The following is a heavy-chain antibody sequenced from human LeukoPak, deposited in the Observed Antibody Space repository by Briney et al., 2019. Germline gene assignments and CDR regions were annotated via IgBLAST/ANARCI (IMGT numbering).Heavy chain of an antibody. CDR3: TRDHYDSSGYYHFQH. Sequence: SGGSLRLSCAASGFTFSSYTMHWVRQAPRKGLQWVAVISYDEVTKFYADSVKGRFTISRDNSTKPLYMQLNSLRTEGTAVYYCTRDHYDSSGYYHFQHWGQGTLVTVSS. V-gene: IGHV3-30-3*01. D-gene: IGHD3-22*01. CDR1: GFTFSSYT. CDR2: ISYDEVTK. J-gene: IGHJ1*01.